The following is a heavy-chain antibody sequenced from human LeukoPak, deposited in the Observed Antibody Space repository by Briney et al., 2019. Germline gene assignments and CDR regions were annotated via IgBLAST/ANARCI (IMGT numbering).Heavy chain of an antibody. CDR1: GGTFSSYA. D-gene: IGHD3-9*01. CDR3: ARVSTYDILTGYYIRSNAFDI. V-gene: IGHV1-69*13. CDR2: IIPIFGTA. Sequence: ASVKVSCKASGGTFSSYAISWVRQAPGQGLEWMGGIIPIFGTANYAQKFQGRVTITADESTSTAYMELSSLRSEDTAVYYCARVSTYDILTGYYIRSNAFDIWGQGTMVTVSS. J-gene: IGHJ3*02.